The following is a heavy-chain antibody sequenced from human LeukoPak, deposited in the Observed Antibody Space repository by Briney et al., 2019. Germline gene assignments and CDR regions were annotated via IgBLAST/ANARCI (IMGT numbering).Heavy chain of an antibody. D-gene: IGHD6-19*01. Sequence: GRSLILSCAASGFTFSSYGMHWVRQAPGKGLVWVSRINSDGSSTRYADSVKGRFTISRDNAKNTLYLQMNSLRAEDTAVYYCARDPSLYSRGWLFDYWGQGTLVTVSS. CDR3: ARDPSLYSRGWLFDY. V-gene: IGHV3-74*01. J-gene: IGHJ4*02. CDR1: GFTFSSYG. CDR2: INSDGSST.